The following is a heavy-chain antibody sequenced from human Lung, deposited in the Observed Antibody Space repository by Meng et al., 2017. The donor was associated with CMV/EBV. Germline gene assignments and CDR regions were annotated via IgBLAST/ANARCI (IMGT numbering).Heavy chain of an antibody. CDR3: KEVDE. CDR1: GFSVSSSV. J-gene: IGHJ4*02. V-gene: IGHV3-30*03. CDR2: ISHDGDDK. Sequence: PGRTIRLSCSASGFSVSSSVMHWVRQAPGKGLEWVAAISHDGDDKFYADSVKGRFTISRDNAKNTLYLHLNRLRVDDTALYYCKEVDEWGQGTLVTVSS.